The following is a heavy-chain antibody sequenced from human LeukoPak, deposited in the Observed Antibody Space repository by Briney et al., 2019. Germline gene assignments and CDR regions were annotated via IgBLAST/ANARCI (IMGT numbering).Heavy chain of an antibody. Sequence: ASVKVSCKASGYTFTGYYMHWVRQAPGQGLEWMGWINPNSGGTNYAQKFQGRVTMTRNTSISTAYMELSSLRSEDTAVYYCARDRDPHNWGPGGYWGQGTLVTVSS. CDR3: ARDRDPHNWGPGGY. CDR2: INPNSGGT. J-gene: IGHJ4*02. CDR1: GYTFTGYY. D-gene: IGHD7-27*01. V-gene: IGHV1-2*02.